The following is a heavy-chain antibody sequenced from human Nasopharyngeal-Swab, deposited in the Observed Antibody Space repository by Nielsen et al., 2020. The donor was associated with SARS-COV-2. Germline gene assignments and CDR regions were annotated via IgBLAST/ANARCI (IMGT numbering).Heavy chain of an antibody. CDR3: ARGLIVATIFHYYYYMDV. CDR1: GYTFSSSYD. V-gene: IGHV1-8*01. Sequence: ASVKVSCKASGYTFSSSYDINWVRQATGQGLEWMGWMNPNSGNTGYAQKFQGRVTMTRNTSISTAYMELSSLRSEDMAVYYCARGLIVATIFHYYYYMDVWGKGTTVTVSS. J-gene: IGHJ6*03. CDR2: MNPNSGNT. D-gene: IGHD5-12*01.